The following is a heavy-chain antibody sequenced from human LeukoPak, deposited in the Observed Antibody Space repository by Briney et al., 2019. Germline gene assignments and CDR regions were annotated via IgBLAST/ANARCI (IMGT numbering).Heavy chain of an antibody. CDR1: GFTFSSYA. Sequence: GGSRRLSGAASGFTFSSYARSWARKPPGKGRDGASAIMGSGGSTYYADSVKGRFTISRDNSKHTLYLQMNSLRAEDTAVYYCAKDSPVDYYDSSGYYGGAFDIWGQGTMVTVSS. D-gene: IGHD3-22*01. CDR3: AKDSPVDYYDSSGYYGGAFDI. J-gene: IGHJ3*02. V-gene: IGHV3-23*01. CDR2: IMGSGGST.